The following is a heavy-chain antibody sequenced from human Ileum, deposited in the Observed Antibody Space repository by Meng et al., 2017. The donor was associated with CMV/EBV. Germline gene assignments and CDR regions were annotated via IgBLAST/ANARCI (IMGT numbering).Heavy chain of an antibody. Sequence: GSLRLSCAASGFTFSSFDIHWVRQPPGKGLEWIGETYHGGSTNYNPSLRSRVTILLDNSKNYFSLILNSVTAADTALYYCARNGGTDWGSWFDPWGQGTLVTVSS. CDR3: ARNGGTDWGSWFDP. V-gene: IGHV4-4*02. D-gene: IGHD2-8*01. J-gene: IGHJ5*02. CDR2: TYHGGST. CDR1: GFTFSSFD.